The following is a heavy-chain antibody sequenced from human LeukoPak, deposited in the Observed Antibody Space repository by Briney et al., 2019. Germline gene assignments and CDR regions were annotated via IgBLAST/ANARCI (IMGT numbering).Heavy chain of an antibody. V-gene: IGHV4-39*01. CDR3: ARHPWVRKQLVRVYYYYYMDV. CDR1: GGSISSSSYY. CDR2: IYYSGST. Sequence: SETLSLTCTVSGGSISSSSYYWGWIRQPPGKGLEWIGSIYYSGSTYYNPSLKSRVTISVDTSKNQFSLKLSSVTAADTAVYYCARHPWVRKQLVRVYYYYYMDVWGKGTTVTASS. D-gene: IGHD6-6*01. J-gene: IGHJ6*03.